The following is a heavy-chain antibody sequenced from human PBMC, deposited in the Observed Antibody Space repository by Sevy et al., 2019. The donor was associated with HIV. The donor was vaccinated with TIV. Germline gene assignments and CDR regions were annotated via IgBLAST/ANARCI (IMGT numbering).Heavy chain of an antibody. J-gene: IGHJ4*02. CDR3: AITKDYYDNSGSPFDY. CDR2: FDPEDGET. Sequence: ASVKVFCKVSGYTLTKLAMHWVRQAPGKGLEWMGTFDPEDGETIYAQKFQGRVTMTEDTSIDTAYMELSSLRSEDTAVFYCAITKDYYDNSGSPFDYWGQGTLVTVSS. CDR1: GYTLTKLA. V-gene: IGHV1-24*01. D-gene: IGHD3-22*01.